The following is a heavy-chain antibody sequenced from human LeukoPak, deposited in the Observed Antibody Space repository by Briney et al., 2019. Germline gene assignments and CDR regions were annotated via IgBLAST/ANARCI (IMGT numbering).Heavy chain of an antibody. V-gene: IGHV4-34*01. D-gene: IGHD2-15*01. J-gene: IGHJ4*02. CDR1: GGSFIGYY. Sequence: SETLSLTCAVYGGSFIGYYWSWIRQPPGKGLEWIGEINHFGSTNYNPSLKSRVTISVDTSKNQFSLKLRSVTAADTAMYYCARLWSTDCSGGSCPHQPNSWGQGTLVTVSS. CDR2: INHFGST. CDR3: ARLWSTDCSGGSCPHQPNS.